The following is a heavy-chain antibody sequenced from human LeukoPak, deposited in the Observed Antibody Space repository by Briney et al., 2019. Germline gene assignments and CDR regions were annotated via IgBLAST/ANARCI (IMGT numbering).Heavy chain of an antibody. CDR1: GYSFTTYY. CDR2: ITPNNGRP. CDR3: ARVRSITMVRGENWFDP. J-gene: IGHJ5*02. D-gene: IGHD3-10*01. V-gene: IGHV1-46*01. Sequence: EASVKVSCKTSGYSFTTYYIHWIRQAPGQGLEWMAVITPNNGRPTYAQKFQGRVTVTMDTSSSTVYMELSSLGSDDTAIYYCARVRSITMVRGENWFDPWGQGTLVTVSS.